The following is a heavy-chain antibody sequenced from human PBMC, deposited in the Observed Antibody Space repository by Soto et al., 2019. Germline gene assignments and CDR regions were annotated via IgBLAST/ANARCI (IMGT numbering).Heavy chain of an antibody. J-gene: IGHJ6*03. V-gene: IGHV3-21*01. CDR1: GFTFSSYS. CDR3: ARGHCSSTSCYVAVEYYYYYMDV. CDR2: ISSSSSYI. Sequence: EVQLVESGGGLVKPGGSLRLSCAASGFTFSSYSMNWVRQAPGKGLEWVSSISSSSSYIYYADSVKGRFTISRDNAKNSLYLQMNSLRAEDTAVYYCARGHCSSTSCYVAVEYYYYYMDVWGKGTTVTVSS. D-gene: IGHD2-2*01.